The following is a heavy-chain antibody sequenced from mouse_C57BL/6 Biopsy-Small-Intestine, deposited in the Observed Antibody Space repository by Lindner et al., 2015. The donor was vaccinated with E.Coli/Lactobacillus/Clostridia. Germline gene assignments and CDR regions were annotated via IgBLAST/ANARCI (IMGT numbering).Heavy chain of an antibody. CDR1: GYTFTTYG. CDR3: ARSVNHVFDY. Sequence: SVKVSCKPSGYTFTTYGISWVRQAPGQGLEWMGWISAYKGNTNYAQKLQGRVTMTTDTSTSTAYMELRSLRSDDTAVYYCARSVNHVFDYWGQGTLVTVSS. J-gene: IGHJ4*01. V-gene: IGHV1-7*01. CDR2: ISAYKGNT.